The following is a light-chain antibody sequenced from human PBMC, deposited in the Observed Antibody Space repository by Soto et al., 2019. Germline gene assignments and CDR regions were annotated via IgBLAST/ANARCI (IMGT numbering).Light chain of an antibody. V-gene: IGKV3-15*01. CDR3: QHYNSYPRT. Sequence: EIVMTQSAATLSVSPGERATLSCRASQSVSSDLAWYHQKPGQAPSLLIYAASTRAAGVPARFSGSGSGKEFPLTISSLQPDDFATYYCQHYNSYPRTFGQGTKVDIK. CDR2: AAS. CDR1: QSVSSD. J-gene: IGKJ1*01.